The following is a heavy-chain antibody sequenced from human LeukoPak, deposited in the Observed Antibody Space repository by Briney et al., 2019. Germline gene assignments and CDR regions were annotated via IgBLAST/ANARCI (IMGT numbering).Heavy chain of an antibody. J-gene: IGHJ3*02. V-gene: IGHV3-49*04. CDR1: GFTFGDYA. CDR3: TRGRLNYIVVVPAAHDAFDT. Sequence: PGGSLRLSCTASGFTFGDYAMSWVRQAPGKGLEWVGFIRSKAYGGTTEYAASVKGRFTISRDDSKSIAYLQMNSLKTEDTAVYYCTRGRLNYIVVVPAAHDAFDTWGQGTMVTVSS. CDR2: IRSKAYGGTT. D-gene: IGHD2-2*01.